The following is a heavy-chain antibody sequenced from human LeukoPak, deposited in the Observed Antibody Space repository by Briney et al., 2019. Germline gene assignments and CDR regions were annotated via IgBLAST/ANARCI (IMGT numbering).Heavy chain of an antibody. Sequence: SQTLSLTCTVSGGSISSGDYYWSWIRQPPGKGLEWIGYIYYSGSTYYNPSLKSRVTISVDTSKNQFSLKLSSVTAADTAVYYCAKDRVDIVATSTFDYWGQGTLVTVSS. CDR2: IYYSGST. D-gene: IGHD5-12*01. CDR1: GGSISSGDYY. CDR3: AKDRVDIVATSTFDY. V-gene: IGHV4-30-4*08. J-gene: IGHJ4*02.